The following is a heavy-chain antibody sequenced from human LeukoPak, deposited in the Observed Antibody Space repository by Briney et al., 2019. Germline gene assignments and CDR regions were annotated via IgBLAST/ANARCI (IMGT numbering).Heavy chain of an antibody. J-gene: IGHJ4*02. Sequence: GGSLRLSCVVSGFTFSPYNMTWVRQAPGKGLEWVSAISGSGDSTYYADSVKGRFTISRDNSKNTLYLHMNILRAEDTAVYYCSKRLGDIVVVAAAFDSWGQGALVTVSS. V-gene: IGHV3-23*01. CDR3: SKRLGDIVVVAAAFDS. D-gene: IGHD2-15*01. CDR1: GFTFSPYN. CDR2: ISGSGDST.